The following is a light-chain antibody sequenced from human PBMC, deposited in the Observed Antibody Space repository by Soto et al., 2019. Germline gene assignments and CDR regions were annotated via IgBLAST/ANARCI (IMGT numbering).Light chain of an antibody. CDR2: GAS. V-gene: IGKV3-20*01. CDR3: QQYDSSPLT. CDR1: QSVSSSY. J-gene: IGKJ4*01. Sequence: EIVLTQSPGTLSLSPGERATLSCRASQSVSSSYLAWYQQNPGQAPRLLIYGASSRATGIPDRFSGSGSGTDFTLTTSRLEPEDFAVYFCQQYDSSPLTFGGGTKVEIK.